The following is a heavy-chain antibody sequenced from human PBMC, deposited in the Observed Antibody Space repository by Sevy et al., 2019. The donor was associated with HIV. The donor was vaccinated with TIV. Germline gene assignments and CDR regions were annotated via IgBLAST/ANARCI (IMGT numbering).Heavy chain of an antibody. D-gene: IGHD6-13*01. V-gene: IGHV5-51*01. Sequence: KISCKGSGYSFTSYWIGWVRQMPGKGLEWMGIIYPGDSDTRYSPSFQGQVTISADKSISTAYLQWSSLKASDTAMYYCARHGVAAAGLAGYYYYYYMDVWGKGTTVTVSS. CDR1: GYSFTSYW. J-gene: IGHJ6*03. CDR2: IYPGDSDT. CDR3: ARHGVAAAGLAGYYYYYYMDV.